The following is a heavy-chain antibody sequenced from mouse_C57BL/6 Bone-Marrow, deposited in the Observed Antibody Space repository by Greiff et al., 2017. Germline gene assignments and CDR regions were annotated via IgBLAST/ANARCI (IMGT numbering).Heavy chain of an antibody. CDR3: ASGYGSSYVWFAY. CDR1: GFTFSSYG. J-gene: IGHJ3*01. V-gene: IGHV5-6*01. D-gene: IGHD1-1*01. CDR2: ISSGGSYT. Sequence: EVQVVESGGDLVKPGGSLKLSCAASGFTFSSYGMSWVRQTPDKRLEWVATISSGGSYTYYPDSVKGRFTISRDNDKNTLYLQMSSLKSEDTAMYYCASGYGSSYVWFAYWGQGTLVTVSA.